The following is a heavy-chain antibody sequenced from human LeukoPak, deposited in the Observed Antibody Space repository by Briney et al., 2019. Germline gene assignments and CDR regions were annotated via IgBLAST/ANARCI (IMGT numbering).Heavy chain of an antibody. CDR2: IKEDGSEK. Sequence: GGSLRLSCAGSGFRFSNYWMSWVRQAPGKGLEWVANIKEDGSEKYYVDSVKGRFTISRDNAKSSLYLQMNSLRAEDTAVYYCARGGLRYFARWGQGTLVTVSS. CDR1: GFRFSNYW. V-gene: IGHV3-7*04. D-gene: IGHD3-16*01. CDR3: ARGGLRYFAR. J-gene: IGHJ5*02.